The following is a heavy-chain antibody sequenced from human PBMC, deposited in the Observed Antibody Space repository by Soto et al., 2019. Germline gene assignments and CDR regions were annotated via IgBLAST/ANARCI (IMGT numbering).Heavy chain of an antibody. J-gene: IGHJ5*02. Sequence: GASVKGSCKASGYTVTSDGIGWVREAPGQGLGWVGWSRAYNGNTNDAQKLQGRGSVTTDPSTSTAYMELRRLRSDDTAVYYCAREVLVPRLALPVDYDSSGYSFTWFAPWGQGPLVTAS. CDR1: GYTVTSDG. D-gene: IGHD3-22*01. CDR3: AREVLVPRLALPVDYDSSGYSFTWFAP. CDR2: SRAYNGNT. V-gene: IGHV1-18*01.